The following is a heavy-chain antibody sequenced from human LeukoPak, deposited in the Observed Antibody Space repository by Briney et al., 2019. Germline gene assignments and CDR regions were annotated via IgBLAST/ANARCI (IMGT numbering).Heavy chain of an antibody. Sequence: PGGSLRLSCAPSGFTFSSYAMSWVRQAPGKGLEWVSAISGSGGSTYYADSVKGRFTISRDNSKNTLYLQMNSLRAEDTAVYYCAKDSKQWLVLFLVYWGQGTLVTVSS. V-gene: IGHV3-23*01. D-gene: IGHD6-19*01. CDR1: GFTFSSYA. CDR2: ISGSGGST. J-gene: IGHJ4*02. CDR3: AKDSKQWLVLFLVY.